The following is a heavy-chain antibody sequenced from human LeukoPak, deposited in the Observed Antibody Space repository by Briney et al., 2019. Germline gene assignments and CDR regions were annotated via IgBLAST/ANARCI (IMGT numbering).Heavy chain of an antibody. CDR1: GGSISNGDSY. J-gene: IGHJ4*02. CDR2: IYYSGST. D-gene: IGHD1-20*01. CDR3: ARVADNWNAAVFDY. V-gene: IGHV4-39*07. Sequence: SETLSLTCTVSGGSISNGDSYWGWIRQPPGKGLEWIGSIYYSGSTYYNPSLKSRVTISVDTSKNQFSLKLSSVTAADTAVYYCARVADNWNAAVFDYWGQGTLVTVSS.